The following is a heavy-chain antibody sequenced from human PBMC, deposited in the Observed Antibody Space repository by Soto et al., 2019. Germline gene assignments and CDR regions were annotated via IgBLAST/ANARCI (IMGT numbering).Heavy chain of an antibody. CDR2: IYYSGST. J-gene: IGHJ5*02. D-gene: IGHD5-18*01. Sequence: PSETLSLTCTVSGGSISSYYWSWIRQPPGKGLEWIGYIYYSGSTNYNPSLKSRVTISVDTSKNQFSLKLSSVAAADTAVYYCAREWIQLWPDNWFDPWGQGTLVTVSS. V-gene: IGHV4-59*01. CDR3: AREWIQLWPDNWFDP. CDR1: GGSISSYY.